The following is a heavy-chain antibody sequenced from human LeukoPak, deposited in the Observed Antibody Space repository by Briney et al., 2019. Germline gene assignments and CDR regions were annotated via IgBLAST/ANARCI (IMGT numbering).Heavy chain of an antibody. V-gene: IGHV3-9*01. CDR2: ISWNSGSI. CDR1: GFTFDDYA. J-gene: IGHJ3*02. D-gene: IGHD3-22*01. CDR3: ARSLTMIVVAFDAFDI. Sequence: PGGSLRLSCAASGFTFDDYAMHWVRQAPGKGLEWVSGISWNSGSIGYADSVKGRFTISRDNSKNTLYLQTNSQRSEETAVYYCARSLTMIVVAFDAFDIWGQGTMVTVSS.